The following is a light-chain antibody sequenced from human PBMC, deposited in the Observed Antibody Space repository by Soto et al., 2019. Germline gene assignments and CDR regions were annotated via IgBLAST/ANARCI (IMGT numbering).Light chain of an antibody. CDR3: QQYNTYPLS. V-gene: IGKV1-5*03. Sequence: DIQMTQSPSTLSASVGDRVTITCRASQSISTWLAWYQQKPGKAPKLLIYKASNLEGGVPSRFRGSGSGTEFTITINSLQPDDFATYYCQQYNTYPLSFGGGTTVEIK. CDR1: QSISTW. J-gene: IGKJ4*01. CDR2: KAS.